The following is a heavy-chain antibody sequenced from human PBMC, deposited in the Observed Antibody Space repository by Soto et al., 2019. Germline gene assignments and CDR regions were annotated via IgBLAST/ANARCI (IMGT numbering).Heavy chain of an antibody. J-gene: IGHJ4*02. V-gene: IGHV1-46*03. D-gene: IGHD6-13*01. CDR2: IDPSGGSP. Sequence: QVQLVQSGAEVKKPGASVKVSCKASGYTFTNYYIHWVRQAPGQGLEWMGIIDPSGGSPTNAQKFQRRVSMTGDTSASKVYMQLSSLRSDDTAVYFCTRDTPGARWYFDYWGQGTLVTVSS. CDR1: GYTFTNYY. CDR3: TRDTPGARWYFDY.